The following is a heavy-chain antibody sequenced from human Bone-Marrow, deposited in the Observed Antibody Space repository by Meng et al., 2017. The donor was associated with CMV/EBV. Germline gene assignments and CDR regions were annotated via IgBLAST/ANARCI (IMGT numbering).Heavy chain of an antibody. CDR3: ARVGSSTSCYECYFDY. Sequence: QVQLHQTGPGLLKPPQPPSLTLASSGDSVSSNSAAWNWIRQSPSRGLEWLGRTYYRSKWYNDYAVSMKSRITINPDTSKNQFSLQLNSVTPEDTAVYYCARVGSSTSCYECYFDYWGQGTLVTVSS. J-gene: IGHJ4*02. D-gene: IGHD2-2*01. V-gene: IGHV6-1*01. CDR1: GDSVSSNSAA. CDR2: TYYRSKWYN.